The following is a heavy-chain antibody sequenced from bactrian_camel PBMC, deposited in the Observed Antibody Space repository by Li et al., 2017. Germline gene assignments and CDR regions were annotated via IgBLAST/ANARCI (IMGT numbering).Heavy chain of an antibody. J-gene: IGHJ4*01. CDR3: AADDAGSNDSDYCSRILLLNYHYDY. D-gene: IGHD4*01. Sequence: QVQLVESGGASVQAGESLRLSCAASKYVYDRNCLGWFRQAPGKEREGVATIYTGGGVTAYADSVKGRFTISQDTASNTVYLQMNGLKVEDSAMYYCAADDAGSNDSDYCSRILLLNYHYDYTGQGTQVTVS. CDR2: IYTGGGVT. CDR1: KYVYDRNC. V-gene: IGHV3S1*01.